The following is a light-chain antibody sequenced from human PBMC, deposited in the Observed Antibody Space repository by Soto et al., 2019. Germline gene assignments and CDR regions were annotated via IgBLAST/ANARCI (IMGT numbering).Light chain of an antibody. V-gene: IGKV1-9*01. CDR2: SAS. CDR1: QGFSNY. Sequence: ETQLTQSPSFLSASVGDRVTITCRASQGFSNYLAWFQQKPCKAPQLLIYSASTLQSGVPSRFSGSGSGTEFTLTISSLQPEDFATYYCLQLNRYPRTFGGGTKVDI. J-gene: IGKJ4*01. CDR3: LQLNRYPRT.